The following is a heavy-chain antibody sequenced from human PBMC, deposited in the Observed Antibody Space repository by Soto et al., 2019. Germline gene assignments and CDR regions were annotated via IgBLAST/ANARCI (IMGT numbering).Heavy chain of an antibody. CDR3: ARGDRGAFDL. V-gene: IGHV3-74*01. CDR1: GFTFSYYW. CDR2: IHSDGSST. Sequence: EVQLVESGGGLVRPGGSLRLSCAASGFTFSYYWMHWDRQAPGKGLVWVSRIHSDGSSTTYADFVKGRFTISRDNARNTVDLQMNSVRVEDTAVYYCARGDRGAFDLWGQGTVVTVSS. D-gene: IGHD1-26*01. J-gene: IGHJ3*01.